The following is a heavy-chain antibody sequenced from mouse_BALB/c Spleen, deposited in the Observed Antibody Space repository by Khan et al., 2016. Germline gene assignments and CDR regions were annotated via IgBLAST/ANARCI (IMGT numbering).Heavy chain of an antibody. CDR1: GYTLTNYG. V-gene: IGHV9-1*02. Sequence: QIQLVQSGPELKKPGETVKISCKASGYTLTNYGMNWVKQAPGKGLKWMGWINTYTGKPTYSDDFKGRFAFSLETSASTAYLQINSLKNEDMATYSCARHYYGGRGNYFDYWGQGTTLTVSS. D-gene: IGHD1-1*01. CDR2: INTYTGKP. J-gene: IGHJ2*01. CDR3: ARHYYGGRGNYFDY.